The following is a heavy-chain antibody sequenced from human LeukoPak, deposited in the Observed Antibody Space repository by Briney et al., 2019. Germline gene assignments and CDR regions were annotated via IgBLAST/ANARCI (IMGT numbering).Heavy chain of an antibody. J-gene: IGHJ4*02. V-gene: IGHV4-59*01. CDR3: TRITEWNDFDY. CDR2: IHYSGST. Sequence: PSETLSLTCTVSGGSISSYYWSWIRQPPGKTLEWIGYIHYSGSTNYNPSLKSRVTISVDTPKNQFSLKLTSMTAADTAVYYCTRITEWNDFDYWGQGTLVTVSS. D-gene: IGHD1-1*01. CDR1: GGSISSYY.